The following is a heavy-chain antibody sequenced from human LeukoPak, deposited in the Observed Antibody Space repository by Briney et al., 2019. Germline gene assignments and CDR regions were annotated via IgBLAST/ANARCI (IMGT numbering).Heavy chain of an antibody. Sequence: GGSLRLSCAASGFTFSSYAMHWVRQAPGKGLEWVAVISYDGSNKYYADSVKGRFTISRDNSKNTLYLQMNSLRAEDTAVYYCASLNGNLFDYWGQGTLVTVSS. CDR3: ASLNGNLFDY. CDR2: ISYDGSNK. V-gene: IGHV3-30-3*01. CDR1: GFTFSSYA. D-gene: IGHD4-23*01. J-gene: IGHJ4*02.